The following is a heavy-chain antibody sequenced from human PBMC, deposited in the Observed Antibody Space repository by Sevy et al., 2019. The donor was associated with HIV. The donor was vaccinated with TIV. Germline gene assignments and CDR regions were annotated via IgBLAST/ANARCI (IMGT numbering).Heavy chain of an antibody. CDR3: SRLTGPNVGIDFGTLDI. V-gene: IGHV5-51*01. J-gene: IGHJ3*02. Sequence: GESLKISCKGSGYSFTAYWIDWVRQVPGKGLEWMGTIYPGDSETRYSPSVQGQVTISADKSLTTAYLQWSSLKASDTAVYYYSRLTGPNVGIDFGTLDIWGQGTMVTVSS. CDR1: GYSFTAYW. CDR2: IYPGDSET. D-gene: IGHD4-17*01.